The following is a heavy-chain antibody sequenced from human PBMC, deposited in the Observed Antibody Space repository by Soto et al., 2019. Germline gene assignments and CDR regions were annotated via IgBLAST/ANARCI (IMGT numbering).Heavy chain of an antibody. V-gene: IGHV4-30-2*01. CDR2: IYHGGTT. Sequence: SETLSLTCTVSAGSINTAASSWAWVRQPPGEGLDFIGYIYHGGTTFLNPSLRSRLIISVDRSKNQFSLKLGSVTAADTAVYYCATHPPYGPLDHWGQGTLVTVSS. D-gene: IGHD4-17*01. CDR1: AGSINTAASS. J-gene: IGHJ4*02. CDR3: ATHPPYGPLDH.